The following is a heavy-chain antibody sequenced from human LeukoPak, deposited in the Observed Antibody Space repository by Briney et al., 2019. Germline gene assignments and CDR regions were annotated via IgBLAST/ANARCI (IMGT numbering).Heavy chain of an antibody. V-gene: IGHV3-48*03. CDR3: ARVRGRSTWYGGGLDC. CDR1: GFTFSGYE. Sequence: GGSLRLSCAASGFTFSGYEMNWVRQAPGKGLEWVSYISSSGNSIYYADSVKGRFTISRDNAKNSLDLHMNSLRAEDTAVYYCARVRGRSTWYGGGLDCWGQGTLVTVSS. D-gene: IGHD2-15*01. CDR2: ISSSGNSI. J-gene: IGHJ4*02.